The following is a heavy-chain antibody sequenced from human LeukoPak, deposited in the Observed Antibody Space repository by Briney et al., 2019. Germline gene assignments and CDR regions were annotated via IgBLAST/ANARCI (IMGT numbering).Heavy chain of an antibody. D-gene: IGHD2-15*01. J-gene: IGHJ3*02. CDR1: GFTFSSYW. CDR3: ARGYCSGGSCYCLGPNAFAI. Sequence: PGGSLRLSCAASGFTFSSYWMSWVRQAPGKGLEWVANIKQDGSEKYYVDPVKGRFTISRDNAKNSLYLQMNSLRAEDTAVYYCARGYCSGGSCYCLGPNAFAIWGQGTMVTVSS. V-gene: IGHV3-7*04. CDR2: IKQDGSEK.